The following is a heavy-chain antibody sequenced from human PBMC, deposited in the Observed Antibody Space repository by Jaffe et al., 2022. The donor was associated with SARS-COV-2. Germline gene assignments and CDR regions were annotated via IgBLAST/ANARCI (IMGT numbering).Heavy chain of an antibody. V-gene: IGHV5-51*01. J-gene: IGHJ3*02. CDR1: GYSFTSYW. CDR3: ARLFRPSGGYYPTGGAFDI. D-gene: IGHD3-3*01. Sequence: EVQLVQSGAEVKKPGESLKISCKGSGYSFTSYWIGWVRQMPGKGLEWMGIIYPGDSDTRYSPSFQGQVTISADKSISTAYLQWSSLKASDTAMYYCARLFRPSGGYYPTGGAFDIWGQGTMVTVSS. CDR2: IYPGDSDT.